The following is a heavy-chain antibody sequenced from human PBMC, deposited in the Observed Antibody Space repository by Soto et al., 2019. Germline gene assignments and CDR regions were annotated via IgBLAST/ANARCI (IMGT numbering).Heavy chain of an antibody. D-gene: IGHD3-3*02. CDR2: IYWDDDQ. J-gene: IGHJ3*02. CDR1: GFSLSGDGVG. CDR3: AHAFGGTSWPNDAFDI. V-gene: IGHV2-5*02. Sequence: QITLKESGPTLVKPTQSLTLTCTVSGFSLSGDGVGVGWIRQPPGKAREWLALIYWDDDQRYSPSLKTRLTITKDTSKNQVVLTMTNMDPVDTATYYCAHAFGGTSWPNDAFDIWGQGTVVTVSS.